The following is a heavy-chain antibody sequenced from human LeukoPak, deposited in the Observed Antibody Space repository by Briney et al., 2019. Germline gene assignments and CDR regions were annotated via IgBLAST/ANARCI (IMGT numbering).Heavy chain of an antibody. CDR3: ARDQVDYDIPDHFDY. V-gene: IGHV4-59*12. D-gene: IGHD3-22*01. J-gene: IGHJ4*02. CDR1: GDSISAYY. Sequence: SETLSLTCNVSGDSISAYYWNWIRQSPGKGLEWIGYIYYSGSTKYSPSLKSRVTMSVDPSKNHFSLTLISVTAADTAVYYCARDQVDYDIPDHFDYWGKGTLVAVSS. CDR2: IYYSGST.